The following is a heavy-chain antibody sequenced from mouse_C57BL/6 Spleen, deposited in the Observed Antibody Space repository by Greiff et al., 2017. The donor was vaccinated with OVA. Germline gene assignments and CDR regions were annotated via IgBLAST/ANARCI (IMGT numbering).Heavy chain of an antibody. D-gene: IGHD1-1*01. V-gene: IGHV1-74*01. CDR1: GYTFTSYW. Sequence: QVQLQQPGAELVKPGASVKVSCKASGYTFTSYWMHWVKQRPGPGLEWIGRIHPSDSDTNYNQQFKCKATLTVDKSSSTAYMQRSSLTSADSAVYYCVITTVVNYFDYWGKGTTLTVSS. CDR3: VITTVVNYFDY. J-gene: IGHJ2*01. CDR2: IHPSDSDT.